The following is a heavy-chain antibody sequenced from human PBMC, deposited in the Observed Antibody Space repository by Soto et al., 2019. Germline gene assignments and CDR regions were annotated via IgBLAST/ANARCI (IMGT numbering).Heavy chain of an antibody. J-gene: IGHJ4*02. CDR3: VEGWNDF. CDR1: GFMFSSAW. D-gene: IGHD1-1*01. CDR2: IKSKADGRAR. V-gene: IGHV3-15*01. Sequence: EVQMVQSGGDLVKPGGSLRLSCVTSGFMFSSAWMSWVRQAPGKGLEWVARIKSKADGRARDYAAPVKGRFTISRDDSKNTVYLQMNSLRAEDTAVYYCVEGWNDFWGQGTLVTVSS.